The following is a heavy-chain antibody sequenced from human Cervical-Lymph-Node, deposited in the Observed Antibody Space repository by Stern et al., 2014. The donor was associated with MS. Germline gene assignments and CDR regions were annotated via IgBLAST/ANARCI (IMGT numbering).Heavy chain of an antibody. Sequence: QVQLVQSGAEVKKPGSSVKVSCEASGGTFRSYAISWVRQAPGQGLEWMGGVIPIFGTANYAQKFQGRVTIIADVSTNTAYMELSSLKSGDTAVYYCARYMAGAGVDIYYFDPWGQGTLVTVSS. CDR1: GGTFRSYA. CDR2: VIPIFGTA. CDR3: ARYMAGAGVDIYYFDP. J-gene: IGHJ5*02. V-gene: IGHV1-69*01. D-gene: IGHD6-13*01.